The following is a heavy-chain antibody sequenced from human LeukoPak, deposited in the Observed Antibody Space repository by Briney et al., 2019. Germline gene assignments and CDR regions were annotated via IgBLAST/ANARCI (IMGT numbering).Heavy chain of an antibody. CDR2: LSYEGNRK. J-gene: IGHJ4*02. CDR1: GFTFSPYA. D-gene: IGHD3-22*01. Sequence: GRSLRLSCAASGFTFSPYAMHWVRQAPGKGLEWVAVLSYEGNRKYFADSVKGRFTISRDNSKNTLFLQMNSLRAEDTAVYYCAKVRSTMIVVAMDYWGQGALLTVSS. V-gene: IGHV3-30-3*01. CDR3: AKVRSTMIVVAMDY.